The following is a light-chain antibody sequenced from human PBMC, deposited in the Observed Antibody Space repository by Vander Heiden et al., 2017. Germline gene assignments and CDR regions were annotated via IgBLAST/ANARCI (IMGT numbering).Light chain of an antibody. CDR3: QSYDSRLSGVV. V-gene: IGLV1-40*01. Sequence: QSVLTQPPSVSGAPGQRVTLSCTGSTSNIGAGYDVHWYQQLPGTAPKLHMYGNSNRPSGVPDRFSGSKSGTSASLAITGLQAEDEADYYCQSYDSRLSGVVFGGGTKLTVL. CDR1: TSNIGAGYD. CDR2: GNS. J-gene: IGLJ2*01.